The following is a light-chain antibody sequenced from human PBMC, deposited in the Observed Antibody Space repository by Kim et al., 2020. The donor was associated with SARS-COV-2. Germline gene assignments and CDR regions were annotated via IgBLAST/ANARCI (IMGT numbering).Light chain of an antibody. CDR2: GAS. J-gene: IGKJ1*01. CDR3: QQYGSSPRT. Sequence: PGERANLACRASQSVSSSYLAWYQQKPGQAPRLLIYGASSRATGIPDRFSGSGSGTDFTLTISRLEPKDFAVYYCQQYGSSPRTFGQGTKVDIK. V-gene: IGKV3-20*01. CDR1: QSVSSSY.